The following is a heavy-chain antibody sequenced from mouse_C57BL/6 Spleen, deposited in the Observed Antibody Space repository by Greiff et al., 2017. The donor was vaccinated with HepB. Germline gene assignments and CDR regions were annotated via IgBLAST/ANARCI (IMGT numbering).Heavy chain of an antibody. CDR1: GYTFTSYW. Sequence: QVQLQQPGAELVRPGSSVKLSCKASGYTFTSYWMHWVKQRPIQGLEWIGNIDPSDSETHYNQKIKDKATLTVDKSSSTAYMQLSSLTSEDSAVYYCARGYGYDEYFDVWGTGTTVTVSS. CDR2: IDPSDSET. CDR3: ARGYGYDEYFDV. D-gene: IGHD2-2*01. V-gene: IGHV1-52*01. J-gene: IGHJ1*03.